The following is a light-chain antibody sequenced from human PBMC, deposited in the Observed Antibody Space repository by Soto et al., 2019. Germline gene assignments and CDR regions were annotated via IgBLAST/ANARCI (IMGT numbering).Light chain of an antibody. Sequence: QSALAQPASVSGSPGQSITISCAGTSSDVGGYDFVSWYQHHPGEAPKHMIYDVNSRPSGVSNRFSGSKSGNTASLTISGLQTEDEAEYYCSSYTSSHTRVFGTGTKLNVL. J-gene: IGLJ1*01. CDR1: SSDVGGYDF. V-gene: IGLV2-14*01. CDR2: DVN. CDR3: SSYTSSHTRV.